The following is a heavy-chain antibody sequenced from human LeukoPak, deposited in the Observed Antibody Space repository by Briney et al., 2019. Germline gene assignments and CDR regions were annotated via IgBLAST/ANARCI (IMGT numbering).Heavy chain of an antibody. J-gene: IGHJ3*02. Sequence: SETLSLTCTVSGGSISSYYWSWIRQPPGKGLEGIGYLHYSGSTNYNPSLKSRVTISADTSKNQFSLKLSSVTAADTAVYYCARPYSSSWHDAFDIWGQGTMVTVSS. CDR2: LHYSGST. CDR3: ARPYSSSWHDAFDI. D-gene: IGHD6-13*01. CDR1: GGSISSYY. V-gene: IGHV4-59*08.